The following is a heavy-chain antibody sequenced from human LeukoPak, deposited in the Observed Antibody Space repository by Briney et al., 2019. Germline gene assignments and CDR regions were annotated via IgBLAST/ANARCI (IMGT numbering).Heavy chain of an antibody. CDR1: GFTFNDYG. V-gene: IGHV3-20*04. Sequence: PGGSLRLSCAASGFTFNDYGMSWVRQGPGKGLEWVSGINWNGGTTGYADSVRGRFTISRDNAKNSLYLQMNSLRAEDTALYYCARDKHYYDSSNYAWGQGTLVTVSS. D-gene: IGHD3-22*01. CDR2: INWNGGTT. J-gene: IGHJ5*02. CDR3: ARDKHYYDSSNYA.